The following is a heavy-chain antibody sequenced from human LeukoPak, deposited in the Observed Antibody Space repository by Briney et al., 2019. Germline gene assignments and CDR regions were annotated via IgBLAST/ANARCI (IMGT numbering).Heavy chain of an antibody. CDR1: GFTFSNYE. D-gene: IGHD5-24*01. J-gene: IGHJ4*02. CDR2: ISGSGGTT. CDR3: AKENRWQ. V-gene: IGHV3-23*01. Sequence: GGSLRLSCAASGFTFSNYEMNWVRQAPGKGLEWVSGISGSGGTTYYADSVKGRFTISRDNSKNTLSLHMNSLRAEDTAVYYCAKENRWQWGQGTLVTVSS.